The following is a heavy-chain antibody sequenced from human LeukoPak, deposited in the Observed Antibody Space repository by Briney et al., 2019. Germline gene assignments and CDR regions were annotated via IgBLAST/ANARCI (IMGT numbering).Heavy chain of an antibody. J-gene: IGHJ4*02. D-gene: IGHD5-18*01. Sequence: GASVKVSCKASGFTFTSSAVQWVRQARGQRLEWIGWIVVGSGNTNYAQKFQERVTITRDMSTSTAYMELSSLRSEDTAVYYCARDPGGYSYGIDYWGQGTLVTVSS. CDR3: ARDPGGYSYGIDY. CDR2: IVVGSGNT. V-gene: IGHV1-58*01. CDR1: GFTFTSSA.